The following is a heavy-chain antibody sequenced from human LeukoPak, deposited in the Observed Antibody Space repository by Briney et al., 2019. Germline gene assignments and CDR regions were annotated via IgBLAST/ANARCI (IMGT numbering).Heavy chain of an antibody. D-gene: IGHD3-22*01. CDR3: ARADDRSGYFGGRFDS. CDR1: GGPLSTYY. J-gene: IGHJ5*01. V-gene: IGHV4-59*01. Sequence: PSETLSLTCTVSGGPLSTYYWSWIPQRPGKRLEWIGYVSYSGGTNYNPSLKSRVTISVDTSKNQFSLKLTSVTAADTALYYCARADDRSGYFGGRFDSWGQGTLVTVSS. CDR2: VSYSGGT.